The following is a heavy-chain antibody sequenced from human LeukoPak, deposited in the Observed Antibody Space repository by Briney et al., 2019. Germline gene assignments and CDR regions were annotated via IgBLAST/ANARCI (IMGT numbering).Heavy chain of an antibody. J-gene: IGHJ5*02. D-gene: IGHD2-2*01. Sequence: SSETLSLTCTVSGGSISSYYWSWIRQPPGKGLEWIGYIYYSGSTNYNPSLKSRVTISVDTSKNQFSLKPSSVTAADTAVYYCAKGYCSSTSCYNWFDPWGQGTLVTVSS. CDR3: AKGYCSSTSCYNWFDP. CDR2: IYYSGST. CDR1: GGSISSYY. V-gene: IGHV4-59*01.